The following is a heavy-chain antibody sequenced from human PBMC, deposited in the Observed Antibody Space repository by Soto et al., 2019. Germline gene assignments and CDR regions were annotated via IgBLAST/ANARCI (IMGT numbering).Heavy chain of an antibody. V-gene: IGHV1-69*01. Sequence: QVQLVQSGAEVKKPGSSLKVSCKTSGVTFSTSGISWVRQGPGQGLEWMGGIIPLFGTPKYARKFQGRVSIPADDSAIKTYLELRGLSSDDTAIYYCARVAPAIWGVGNCYRLVSYFDSWWQGSQVVVSS. CDR1: GVTFSTSG. D-gene: IGHD2-21*01. CDR3: ARVAPAIWGVGNCYRLVSYFDS. J-gene: IGHJ4*03. CDR2: IIPLFGTP.